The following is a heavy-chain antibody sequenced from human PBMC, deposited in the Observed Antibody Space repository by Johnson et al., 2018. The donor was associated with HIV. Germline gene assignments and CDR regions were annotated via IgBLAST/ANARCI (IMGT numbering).Heavy chain of an antibody. J-gene: IGHJ3*02. D-gene: IGHD3-3*01. CDR3: ARGMYYTFWSGDGIRWDAFDI. V-gene: IGHV3-13*01. CDR2: VGTAGDT. CDR1: GFTFSSYD. Sequence: VQLVESGGGLVQPGGSLRLSCAASGFTFSSYDMHWVRQATGKGLEWVAAVGTAGDTFYQGSVKGRFTISREDAKNSLYLQMNSLSAGDTAGYYCARGMYYTFWSGDGIRWDAFDIWGQGTMVTVSS.